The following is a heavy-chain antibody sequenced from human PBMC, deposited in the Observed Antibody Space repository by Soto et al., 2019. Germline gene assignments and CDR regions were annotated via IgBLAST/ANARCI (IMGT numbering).Heavy chain of an antibody. D-gene: IGHD3-22*01. CDR1: GYTFTSYG. V-gene: IGHV1-18*04. Sequence: ASVKVSCKASGYTFTSYGISWVRQAPGQGLEWMGWISAYNGNTNYAQKLQGRVTMTTDTSTSTAYMELRSLRSDDTAVYYCARDLYYDSSGYYYLLWWFDPCRHRPPVTVSS. CDR3: ARDLYYDSSGYYYLLWWFDP. CDR2: ISAYNGNT. J-gene: IGHJ5*02.